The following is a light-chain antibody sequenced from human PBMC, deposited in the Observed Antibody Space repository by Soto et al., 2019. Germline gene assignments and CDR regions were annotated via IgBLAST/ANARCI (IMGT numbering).Light chain of an antibody. CDR1: QSISTW. V-gene: IGKV1-5*03. CDR2: KAS. Sequence: DIPMTQSPSTLSASVGDRVTITCRASQSISTWLAWYQQEPGKAPKLLIHKASSLQSGVPSRFSGSGSGTDFTLTISSMHPDDFDTYYGKQYNSYSPTCGQGTRVEIK. J-gene: IGKJ1*01. CDR3: KQYNSYSPT.